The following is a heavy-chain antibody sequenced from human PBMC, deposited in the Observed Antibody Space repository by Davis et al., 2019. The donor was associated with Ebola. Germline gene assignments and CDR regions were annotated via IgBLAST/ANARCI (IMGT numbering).Heavy chain of an antibody. CDR1: GFTVSSNY. CDR3: TVAPVVDADY. J-gene: IGHJ4*02. D-gene: IGHD2-15*01. CDR2: IYGGGST. V-gene: IGHV3-53*01. Sequence: GESLKISCAVSGFTVSSNYMSWVRQAPGKGLEWVSVIYGGGSTYYADSVKGRFTISRDNSKNTLYLQMNSLRAEDTAVYYCTVAPVVDADYWGQGTLVTVSS.